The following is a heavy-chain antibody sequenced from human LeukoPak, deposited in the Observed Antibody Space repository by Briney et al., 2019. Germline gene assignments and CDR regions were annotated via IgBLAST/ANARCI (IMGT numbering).Heavy chain of an antibody. CDR1: GFTFSTYA. V-gene: IGHV3-23*01. CDR2: ISTSGDRK. D-gene: IGHD1-26*01. J-gene: IGHJ4*02. CDR3: ARSAVGTSCCTAVDY. Sequence: GGSLRLSCAASGFTFSTYAMTWVRQAPGKGLEWVSGISTSGDRKYYADSVKGRFTISRDNSKNTLYLQMNSLRAEDTAEYYCARSAVGTSCCTAVDYWGQGTLVTVSS.